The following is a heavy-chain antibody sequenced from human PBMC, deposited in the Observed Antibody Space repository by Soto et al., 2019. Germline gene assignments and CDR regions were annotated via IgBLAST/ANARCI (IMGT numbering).Heavy chain of an antibody. D-gene: IGHD6-13*01. J-gene: IGHJ3*02. CDR2: IYYSGST. V-gene: IGHV4-30-4*01. Sequence: SETLSLTRTVSGGSISSGDYYWSWIRQPPGKGLEWIGYIYYSGSTYYNPSLKSRVTISVDTSKNQFSLKLSSVTAADTAVYYCARQAWSSSWYPTGAFDIWGQGTMVTVSS. CDR3: ARQAWSSSWYPTGAFDI. CDR1: GGSISSGDYY.